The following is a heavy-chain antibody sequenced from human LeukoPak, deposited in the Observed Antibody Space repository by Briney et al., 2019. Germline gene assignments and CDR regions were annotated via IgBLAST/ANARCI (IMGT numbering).Heavy chain of an antibody. CDR3: ARRGYYYYYYYMDV. J-gene: IGHJ6*03. CDR1: GGSFSGNY. V-gene: IGHV4-34*01. Sequence: PSETLSLTCAVYGGSFSGNYWSWTRQPPGKGLEWIGEINHSGSTNYNPSLKSRVTISVDTSKNQFSLKLSSVTAADTAVYYCARRGYYYYYYYMDVWGKGTTVTVSS. CDR2: INHSGST.